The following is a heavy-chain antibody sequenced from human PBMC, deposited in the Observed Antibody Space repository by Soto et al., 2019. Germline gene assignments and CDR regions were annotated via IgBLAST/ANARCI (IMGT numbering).Heavy chain of an antibody. D-gene: IGHD3-16*02. CDR1: GFTFSSYA. J-gene: IGHJ4*02. Sequence: EVQLLESGGGLVQPGGSLRRSCAASGFTFSSYAMSWVRQAPGKGLEWVSAISGSGGSTYYADSVKGRFTISRDNSKNTLYPQMNSLRAEDTAVYYCASHSVMITFGGVIVVWGQGTLVTVSS. CDR3: ASHSVMITFGGVIVV. CDR2: ISGSGGST. V-gene: IGHV3-23*01.